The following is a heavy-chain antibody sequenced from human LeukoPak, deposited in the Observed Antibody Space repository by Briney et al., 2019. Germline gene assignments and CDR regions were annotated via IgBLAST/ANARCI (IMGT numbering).Heavy chain of an antibody. Sequence: PGGSLRLSCAASGFTFSSYGMHWVRQAPGKGLEWVAFIRYDGSNKYYADSVKGRFTISRDNSKNTLYLQMNSLRAEDTAVYYCAKAGLWEPPYFDYWGRGTLVTVSS. D-gene: IGHD1-26*01. J-gene: IGHJ4*02. CDR1: GFTFSSYG. CDR3: AKAGLWEPPYFDY. V-gene: IGHV3-30*02. CDR2: IRYDGSNK.